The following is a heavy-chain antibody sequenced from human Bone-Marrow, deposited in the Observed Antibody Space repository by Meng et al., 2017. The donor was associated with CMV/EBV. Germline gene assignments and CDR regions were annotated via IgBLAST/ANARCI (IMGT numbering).Heavy chain of an antibody. J-gene: IGHJ4*02. D-gene: IGHD6-19*01. Sequence: GSSRSNYWWSWVRQPPGKGLEWIADIYHSGSTNYNPSLKSRVTISVDQSKSHFSLRLSSVTAADTAVYYCARGYASGWSDPYFFDTWGQGTLVTVSS. CDR3: ARGYASGWSDPYFFDT. CDR1: GSSRSNYW. CDR2: IYHSGST. V-gene: IGHV4-4*02.